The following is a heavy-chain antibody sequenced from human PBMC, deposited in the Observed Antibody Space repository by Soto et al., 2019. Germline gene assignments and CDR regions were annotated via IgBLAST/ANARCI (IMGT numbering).Heavy chain of an antibody. CDR1: GFTFYTYG. J-gene: IGHJ4*02. CDR2: IWYDGGTK. Sequence: GGSLRLSCAASGFTFYTYGVHWVRQVPGKGLQWVAIIWYDGGTKYYADSVRGRFTVSRDNSKNTLYLQMNSLRDEDTAVYYCARINYDYVWGSYRFPPDYWGQGTLVTVSS. D-gene: IGHD3-16*02. V-gene: IGHV3-33*01. CDR3: ARINYDYVWGSYRFPPDY.